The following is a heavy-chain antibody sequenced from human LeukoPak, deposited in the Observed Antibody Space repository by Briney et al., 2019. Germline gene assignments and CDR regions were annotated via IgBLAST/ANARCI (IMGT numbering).Heavy chain of an antibody. CDR1: GFTFSTYW. D-gene: IGHD6-6*01. V-gene: IGHV3-74*01. CDR2: INSDGSST. J-gene: IGHJ4*02. Sequence: GGSLRLSCAASGFTFSTYWMSWVRQAPGKGLVWVSRINSDGSSTSYADSVRGRFSISRDNAKNTLYLQMNSLRAEDTAVYYCARGLSGYASSLGYWGQGTLVTVSA. CDR3: ARGLSGYASSLGY.